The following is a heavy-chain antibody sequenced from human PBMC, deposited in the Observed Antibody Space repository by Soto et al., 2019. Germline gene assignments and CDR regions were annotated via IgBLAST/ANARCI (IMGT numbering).Heavy chain of an antibody. CDR1: GFTCSHYA. CDR3: ARKYHFGSGSYLYYFDY. J-gene: IGHJ4*02. Sequence: GGSLRLSCAASGFTCSHYAMSWVRQAPGKGLEWVSTIAADGGSTYYGDSVKGRFSISRDNSKNTLFLQLNSLRAEDTAVYYCARKYHFGSGSYLYYFDYWGQGGLVTVSS. V-gene: IGHV3-23*01. CDR2: IAADGGST. D-gene: IGHD3-10*01.